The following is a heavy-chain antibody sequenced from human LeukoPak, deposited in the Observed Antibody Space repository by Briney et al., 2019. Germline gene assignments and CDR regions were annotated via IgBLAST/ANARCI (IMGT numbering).Heavy chain of an antibody. Sequence: SQTLSLTCTVSGSSISSGGYYWSWIRQPPGKGLEWIGYIYYSGSTYYNPSLKSRVTISVDTSKNQFSLKLSSVTAADTAVYYCAREPHIVATITHYGMDVWGQGTTVTVSS. V-gene: IGHV4-30-4*01. CDR1: GSSISSGGYY. CDR2: IYYSGST. D-gene: IGHD5-12*01. CDR3: AREPHIVATITHYGMDV. J-gene: IGHJ6*02.